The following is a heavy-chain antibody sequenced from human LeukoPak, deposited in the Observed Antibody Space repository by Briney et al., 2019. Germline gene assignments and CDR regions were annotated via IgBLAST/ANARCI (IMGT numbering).Heavy chain of an antibody. J-gene: IGHJ5*02. CDR1: GFTFSSYW. Sequence: GGSLRLSCAASGFTFSSYWMQWVRQAPGKGLVWVSRINTDGSSTSYADSVKGRFTISRDNAKNTLYLQMNSLRAEDTAVYYCARDPTYYYDSSGQNWFDPWGQGTLVTVSS. CDR3: ARDPTYYYDSSGQNWFDP. D-gene: IGHD3-22*01. CDR2: INTDGSST. V-gene: IGHV3-74*01.